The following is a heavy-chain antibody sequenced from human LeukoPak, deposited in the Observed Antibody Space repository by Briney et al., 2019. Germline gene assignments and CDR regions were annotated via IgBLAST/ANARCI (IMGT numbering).Heavy chain of an antibody. V-gene: IGHV3-53*04. D-gene: IGHD1-26*01. J-gene: IGHJ4*02. Sequence: GGSLRLSCAASGFTVSSNYMSWVRQAPGKGLEWVSVIYSGGSTYYADSVKGRFTISRHNSKNTLYLQMNSLRAEDPAVYYCARDGGGSGGGGFDYWGQGTLVTVSS. CDR3: ARDGGGSGGGGFDY. CDR1: GFTVSSNY. CDR2: IYSGGST.